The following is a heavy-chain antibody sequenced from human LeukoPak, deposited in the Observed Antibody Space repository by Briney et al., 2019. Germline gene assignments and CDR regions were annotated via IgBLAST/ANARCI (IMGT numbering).Heavy chain of an antibody. V-gene: IGHV4-61*05. J-gene: IGHJ4*02. D-gene: IGHD1-26*01. CDR3: AMRIVGAAYFDY. CDR1: GGSISSSSYY. Sequence: LETLSLTCTVSGGSISSSSYYWDWIRQPPGRGLEWIGYIYYSGSTNYNPSLKSRVTISVDTSKNQFSLKLSSVTAADTAVYYCAMRIVGAAYFDYWGQGTLVTVSS. CDR2: IYYSGST.